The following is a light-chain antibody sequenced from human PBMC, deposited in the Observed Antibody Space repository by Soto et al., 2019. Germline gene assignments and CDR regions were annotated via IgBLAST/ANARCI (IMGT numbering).Light chain of an antibody. CDR2: DTS. J-gene: IGKJ5*01. Sequence: IVLTHAPSTLSLSGGERGTLSFMASQTISSYLAWYQQKPGQAPRLLIYDTSSRATGTPPRFSGSGSGTDFTLTISSLEPEDFAVYYCQQGSDWPITFGQGTRLEIK. CDR3: QQGSDWPIT. V-gene: IGKV3-11*01. CDR1: QTISSY.